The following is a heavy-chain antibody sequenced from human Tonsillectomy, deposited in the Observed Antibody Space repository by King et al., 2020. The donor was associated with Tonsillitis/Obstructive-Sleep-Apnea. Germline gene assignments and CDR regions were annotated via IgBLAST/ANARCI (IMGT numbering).Heavy chain of an antibody. Sequence: QLESGEGLVQPGGSLRLSCAASGFTFSSYAMHWVRQAPGKGLEYVSAISRNGGSTYYVDSVKGRFTISRDNSKNTLYLQMGSLRAEDMAVYYCARGKYCSSTSCPTNPYYFDYWGQGTLVTVSS. J-gene: IGHJ4*02. V-gene: IGHV3-64*02. CDR1: GFTFSSYA. CDR3: ARGKYCSSTSCPTNPYYFDY. D-gene: IGHD2-2*01. CDR2: ISRNGGST.